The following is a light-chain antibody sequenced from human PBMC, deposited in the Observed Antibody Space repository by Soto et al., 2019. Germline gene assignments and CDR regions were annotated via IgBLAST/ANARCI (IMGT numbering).Light chain of an antibody. CDR1: GSVGSSL. Sequence: DIVLTQSPGTLSFSPGERATLSCRTSGSVGSSLLAWYQQKPGQAPRLLIYDAVRRATGIPDRFSGSGSGTDFTLTISRLEPEDFAVYYCQQYGSSPQTFGHGTKVDIK. J-gene: IGKJ1*01. CDR2: DAV. CDR3: QQYGSSPQT. V-gene: IGKV3-20*01.